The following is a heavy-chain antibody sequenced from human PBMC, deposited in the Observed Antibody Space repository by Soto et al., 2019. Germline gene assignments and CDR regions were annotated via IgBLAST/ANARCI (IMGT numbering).Heavy chain of an antibody. CDR3: ARDVVVPAAVRINWFDP. CDR1: GGSVSSGSYY. D-gene: IGHD2-2*01. CDR2: IYYSGST. Sequence: SETLSLTCTVSGGSVSSGSYYWSWIRQPPGKGLEWIGYIYYSGSTYYNPSLKSRVTISVDTSKNQFSLKLSSVTAADTAVYYCARDVVVPAAVRINWFDPWGQGTLVTVSS. V-gene: IGHV4-31*02. J-gene: IGHJ5*02.